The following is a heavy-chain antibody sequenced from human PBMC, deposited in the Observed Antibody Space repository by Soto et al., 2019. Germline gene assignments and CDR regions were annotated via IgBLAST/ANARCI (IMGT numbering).Heavy chain of an antibody. CDR2: IKQDGSDK. V-gene: IGHV3-7*01. CDR3: GRNTFAAEDY. J-gene: IGHJ4*02. CDR1: GFPSSKYW. Sequence: EVQLVESGGGLVQPGGSLRLSCVASGFPSSKYWMNWVSQPPGKGLEWVDSIKQDGSDKYYVASVKGRFTISRDNAKNSVYLQMNSLRVEDTAVYYCGRNTFAAEDYWGQGTLVSVSP. D-gene: IGHD3-16*01.